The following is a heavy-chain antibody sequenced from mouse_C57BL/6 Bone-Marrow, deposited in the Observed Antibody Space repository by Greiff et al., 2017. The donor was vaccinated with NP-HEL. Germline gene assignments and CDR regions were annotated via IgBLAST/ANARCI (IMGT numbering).Heavy chain of an antibody. J-gene: IGHJ2*01. V-gene: IGHV5-6*01. CDR1: GFTFSSYG. Sequence: EVMLVESGGDLVKPGGSLILSCAASGFTFSSYGMSWVRQTPDKRLEWVATISSGGSYTYYPDSVKGRFTISRDNAKNTLYLQMSSLKSEDTAMYYCARPSDGYYAYFDYWGQGTTLTVSS. D-gene: IGHD2-3*01. CDR3: ARPSDGYYAYFDY. CDR2: ISSGGSYT.